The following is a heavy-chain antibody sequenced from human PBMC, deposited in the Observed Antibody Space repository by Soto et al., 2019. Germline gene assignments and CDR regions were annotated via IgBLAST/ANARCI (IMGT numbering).Heavy chain of an antibody. D-gene: IGHD2-2*02. J-gene: IGHJ6*02. Sequence: SETLSLTCAVYGGSFSGYYWSWIRQPPGKGLEWIGEINHSGSTNYNPSLKSRVTISVDTSKNQFSLKLSSVTAADTAVYYCARGGGFCSSTSCYTGYYGIDVWGQGTTVTVYS. CDR3: ARGGGFCSSTSCYTGYYGIDV. CDR2: INHSGST. CDR1: GGSFSGYY. V-gene: IGHV4-34*01.